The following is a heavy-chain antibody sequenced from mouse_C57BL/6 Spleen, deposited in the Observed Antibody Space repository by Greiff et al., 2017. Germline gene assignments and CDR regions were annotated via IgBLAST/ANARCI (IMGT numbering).Heavy chain of an antibody. Sequence: VQLQQSGAELVKPGASVKISCKASGYAFSSYWMNWVKQRPGKGLEWIGQIYPGDGDTNYNGKFKGKATLTADKSSSTTYMQRNSLTSEDSAVYFRARDDSSYFDYWGQGTTRTGAS. CDR3: ARDDSSYFDY. J-gene: IGHJ2*01. CDR2: IYPGDGDT. V-gene: IGHV1-80*01. CDR1: GYAFSSYW. D-gene: IGHD1-1*01.